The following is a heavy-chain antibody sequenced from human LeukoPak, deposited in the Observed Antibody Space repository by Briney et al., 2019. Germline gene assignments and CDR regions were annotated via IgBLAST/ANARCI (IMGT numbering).Heavy chain of an antibody. Sequence: GASVKVSCKASGYTFTGYYMHWVRQAPGQGLEWMGWINPNSGGTNYAQKFQGRVTMTRDTSISTAYMELSRLRSDDTAVYYCARSESSGWYGGNYYYYGMDVWGQGTTVTVSS. J-gene: IGHJ6*02. D-gene: IGHD6-19*01. CDR1: GYTFTGYY. CDR2: INPNSGGT. V-gene: IGHV1-2*02. CDR3: ARSESSGWYGGNYYYYGMDV.